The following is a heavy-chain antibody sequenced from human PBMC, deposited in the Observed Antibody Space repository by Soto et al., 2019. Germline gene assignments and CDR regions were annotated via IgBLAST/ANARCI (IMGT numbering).Heavy chain of an antibody. J-gene: IGHJ5*02. V-gene: IGHV4-59*01. CDR2: IHYSGTT. Sequence: SETLSLTCTVSGGSMRNYFWTWIRQPPGKGLEWIGYIHYSGTTSFFPSYNPSLRSRVTISEDTSKNQFSLKLLSVTTADTAVYYCARDRYYYDSSGNEQGWFDPWGQGTLVTVSS. CDR3: ARDRYYYDSSGNEQGWFDP. CDR1: GGSMRNYF. D-gene: IGHD3-22*01.